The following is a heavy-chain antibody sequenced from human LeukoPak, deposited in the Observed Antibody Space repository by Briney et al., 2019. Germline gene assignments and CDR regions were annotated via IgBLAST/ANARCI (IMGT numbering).Heavy chain of an antibody. J-gene: IGHJ3*02. CDR1: GFIFSSYW. Sequence: GGXLRLSCAASGFIFSSYWMGWVRQAPGKGVEGVANIKEDESAKYYVDSVRGGFTNSRDKAKKSLYMQMNRLRDEDTAVYYCARALEAGIFDIWGQGTLVTVSS. CDR3: ARALEAGIFDI. D-gene: IGHD6-13*01. CDR2: IKEDESAK. V-gene: IGHV3-7*01.